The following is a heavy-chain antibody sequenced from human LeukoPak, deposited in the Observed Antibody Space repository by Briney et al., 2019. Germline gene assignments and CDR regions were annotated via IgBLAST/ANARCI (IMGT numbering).Heavy chain of an antibody. CDR3: ARAGAAGRLVYNWFDP. J-gene: IGHJ5*02. Sequence: SETLSLTCTVSGGSVSSYYWSWIRQPPGKGLEWIEYIYYSGSTNYNPSLKSRVTISVDTSKNQFSLKLSSVTAADTAVYYCARAGAAGRLVYNWFDPWGQGTLVTVSS. V-gene: IGHV4-59*08. D-gene: IGHD5/OR15-5a*01. CDR2: IYYSGST. CDR1: GGSVSSYY.